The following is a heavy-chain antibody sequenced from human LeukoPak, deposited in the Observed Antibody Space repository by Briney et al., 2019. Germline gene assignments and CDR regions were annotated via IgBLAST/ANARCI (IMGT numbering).Heavy chain of an antibody. Sequence: PGGSLRLSCAASGFTFSTHAMHWVRQAPGKGLEWVAVISYDGNNKQYADSVKGRVTISRDNSKNTVVLQMNSLRAEDTAVYYCAKDLLYSDVWGSYRPNPLDYWGQGTLVTVSS. V-gene: IGHV3-30-3*01. CDR2: ISYDGNNK. CDR1: GFTFSTHA. CDR3: AKDLLYSDVWGSYRPNPLDY. J-gene: IGHJ4*02. D-gene: IGHD3-16*02.